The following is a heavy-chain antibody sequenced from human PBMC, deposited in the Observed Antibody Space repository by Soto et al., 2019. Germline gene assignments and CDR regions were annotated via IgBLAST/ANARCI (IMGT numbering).Heavy chain of an antibody. CDR3: ARVRTTVIYYYDYGMDV. D-gene: IGHD4-17*01. J-gene: IGHJ6*02. CDR1: GGSVSSGSYY. V-gene: IGHV4-61*01. Sequence: PSETLSLTCTVSGGSVSSGSYYWSWIRQPPGKGLEWTGYIYYSGSTNYNPSLKSRVTISVDTSKNQFPLKLSSVTAADTAVYYCARVRTTVIYYYDYGMDVWGQGTTVTVSS. CDR2: IYYSGST.